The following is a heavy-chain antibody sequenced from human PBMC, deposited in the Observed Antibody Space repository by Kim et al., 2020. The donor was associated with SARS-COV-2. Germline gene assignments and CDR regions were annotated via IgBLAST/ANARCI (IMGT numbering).Heavy chain of an antibody. D-gene: IGHD1-26*01. J-gene: IGHJ6*03. V-gene: IGHV3-23*01. Sequence: ADSVKGQSTISRDNYKDTLYLQMNTLSAEDTAVYYWAKARGPTYSCYMDVWGKGTTVTVSS. CDR3: AKARGPTYSCYMDV.